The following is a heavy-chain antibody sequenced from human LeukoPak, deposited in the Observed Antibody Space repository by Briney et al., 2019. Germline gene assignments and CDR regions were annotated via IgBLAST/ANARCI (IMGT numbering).Heavy chain of an antibody. Sequence: GGSLRLSCAASRFTFDDYAMHWVRQAPGKGLEWVSLISGDGNSTYYAGSVKGRFTISRDNSKNSLYLQMNSLRTEDTAFYYCPTNFGGYYYDTSGYYDFWGQGTLVTVSS. CDR2: ISGDGNST. J-gene: IGHJ4*02. CDR1: RFTFDDYA. V-gene: IGHV3-43*02. CDR3: PTNFGGYYYDTSGYYDF. D-gene: IGHD3-22*01.